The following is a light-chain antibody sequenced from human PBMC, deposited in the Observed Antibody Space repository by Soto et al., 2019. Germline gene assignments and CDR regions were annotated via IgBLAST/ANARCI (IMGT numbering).Light chain of an antibody. CDR2: EGS. J-gene: IGLJ2*01. CDR1: TIYVGSYNL. CDR3: CSYAGSSTFYVV. V-gene: IGLV2-23*03. Sequence: QSALTQPASVSGSPGQSITISCTGTTIYVGSYNLVSWYQQHPGKAPKLMIYEGSKRPSGVSNRFSGSKSGNTASLTISGLQAEDEADYYCCSYAGSSTFYVVFGGGTKLTVL.